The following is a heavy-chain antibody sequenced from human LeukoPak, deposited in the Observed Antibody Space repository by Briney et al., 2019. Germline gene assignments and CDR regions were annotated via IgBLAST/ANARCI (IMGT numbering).Heavy chain of an antibody. CDR1: GFTFSSYS. CDR2: ISSSSSYI. J-gene: IGHJ4*02. V-gene: IGHV3-21*01. CDR3: ARVHRSIPFDY. Sequence: PGGSLRLSCAASGFTFSSYSMIWVRQAPGKGLEWVSSISSSSSYIYYADSVKGRFTISRDNAKNSLYLQMNSLRAEDTAVYYCARVHRSIPFDYWGQGTLVTVSS. D-gene: IGHD2-2*02.